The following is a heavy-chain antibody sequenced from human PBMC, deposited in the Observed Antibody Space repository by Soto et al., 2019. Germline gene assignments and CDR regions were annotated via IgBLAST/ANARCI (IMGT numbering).Heavy chain of an antibody. CDR3: AKRPRALLTFDY. D-gene: IGHD1-26*01. J-gene: IGHJ4*02. CDR1: GFIFSNYF. V-gene: IGHV3-23*01. CDR2: ISDSGGTS. Sequence: VGSLRLSCAASGFIFSNYFMSWVRQAPGKGLEWVSSISDSGGTSYYADSVKGRFTISRDNSKNTLYLQMNSLRAEDTAIYYCAKRPRALLTFDYWGQGTLVTVSS.